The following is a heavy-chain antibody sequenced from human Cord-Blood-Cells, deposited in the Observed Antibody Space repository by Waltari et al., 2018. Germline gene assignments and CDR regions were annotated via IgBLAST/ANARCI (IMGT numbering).Heavy chain of an antibody. D-gene: IGHD3-9*01. J-gene: IGHJ4*02. CDR2: INPNSGGT. CDR3: ARESTGRYLSY. CDR1: GYPFTGYY. Sequence: QVQLVQSGAEVKKPGASVKVSCKASGYPFTGYYMHWVRQAPGQGLEWMGWINPNSGGTNDAQKFQGRVTMTRDTSISTAYMELSRLRSDDTAVYYCARESTGRYLSYWGQGTLVTVSS. V-gene: IGHV1-2*02.